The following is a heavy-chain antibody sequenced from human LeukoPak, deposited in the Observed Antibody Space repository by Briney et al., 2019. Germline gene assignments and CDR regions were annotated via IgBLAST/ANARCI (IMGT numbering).Heavy chain of an antibody. CDR1: GFTFSSYA. V-gene: IGHV3-30-3*01. J-gene: IGHJ4*02. Sequence: GRSLRPSCAASGFTFSSYAMHWVRQAPGKGLEWVAVISYDGSNKYYADSVKGRFTISRDNSKNTLYLQMNSLRAEDTAVYYCARGEGYGDYEGYWGQGTLVPSPQ. CDR2: ISYDGSNK. CDR3: ARGEGYGDYEGY. D-gene: IGHD4-17*01.